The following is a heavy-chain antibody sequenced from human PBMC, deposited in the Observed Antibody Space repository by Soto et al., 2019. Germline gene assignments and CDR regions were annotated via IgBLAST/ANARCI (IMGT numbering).Heavy chain of an antibody. CDR3: ARARSIAARPDKYYYYYYGMDV. Sequence: GGSLRLSCAASGFTFSSYAMHWVRQAPGKGLEWVAVISYDGSNKYYADSVKGRFTISRDNSKNTLYLQMNSLRAEDTAVYYCARARSIAARPDKYYYYYYGMDVWGQGTTVTVSS. CDR2: ISYDGSNK. V-gene: IGHV3-30-3*01. CDR1: GFTFSSYA. D-gene: IGHD6-6*01. J-gene: IGHJ6*02.